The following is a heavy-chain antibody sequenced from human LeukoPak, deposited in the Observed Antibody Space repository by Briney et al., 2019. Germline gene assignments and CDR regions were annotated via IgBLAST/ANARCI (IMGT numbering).Heavy chain of an antibody. D-gene: IGHD3-22*01. Sequence: GGSLRLSCGASGFTFSSYAMSWVRQAPGKGLEWVSAISGSGGSTYYADSVKGRFTISRDNSKNTLYLQMNSLRAEDTAVYYCAKGNYDSSGYCFDHWGQGTLVTVSS. CDR1: GFTFSSYA. CDR3: AKGNYDSSGYCFDH. J-gene: IGHJ4*02. CDR2: ISGSGGST. V-gene: IGHV3-23*01.